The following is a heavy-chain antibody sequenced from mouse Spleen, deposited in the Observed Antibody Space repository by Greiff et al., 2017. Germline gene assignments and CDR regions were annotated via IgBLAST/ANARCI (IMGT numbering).Heavy chain of an antibody. CDR3: TRWVPTFYAMDY. Sequence: VKLQESGAELVRPGASVTLSCKASGYTFTDYEMHWVKQTPVHGLEWIGAIDPETGGTAYNQKFKGKAILTADKSSSTAYMELRSLTSEDSAVYYCTRWVPTFYAMDYWGQGTSVTVSS. J-gene: IGHJ4*01. CDR1: GYTFTDYE. V-gene: IGHV1-15*01. D-gene: IGHD5-1*01. CDR2: IDPETGGT.